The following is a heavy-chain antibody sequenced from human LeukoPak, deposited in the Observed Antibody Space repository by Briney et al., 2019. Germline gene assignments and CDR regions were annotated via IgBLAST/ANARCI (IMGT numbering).Heavy chain of an antibody. CDR2: IYSGGST. D-gene: IGHD4-23*01. V-gene: IGHV3-66*01. Sequence: GGSLRLSCAASGFTVSSNYMSWVRQAPGKGLEWVSVIYSGGSTYYADSVKGRFTISRDNSKNTLYLQINSLRAEDTAVYYCARAKNGGNSAYDYWGQGTLVTVSS. CDR3: ARAKNGGNSAYDY. CDR1: GFTVSSNY. J-gene: IGHJ4*02.